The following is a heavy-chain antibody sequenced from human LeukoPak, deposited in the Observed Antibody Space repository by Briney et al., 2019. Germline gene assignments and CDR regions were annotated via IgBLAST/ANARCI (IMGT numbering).Heavy chain of an antibody. CDR2: ISGSGGST. CDR1: GFTFSSYA. Sequence: PGGSLRLSCAASGFTFSSYAMSWVRQAPGKGLEWVSAISGSGGSTHYADSVKGRFTISRDNSKNTLYLQMNSLRAEDTAVYYCARGLRYFDSPPDFWGQGTLVTVSS. V-gene: IGHV3-23*01. D-gene: IGHD3-9*01. CDR3: ARGLRYFDSPPDF. J-gene: IGHJ4*02.